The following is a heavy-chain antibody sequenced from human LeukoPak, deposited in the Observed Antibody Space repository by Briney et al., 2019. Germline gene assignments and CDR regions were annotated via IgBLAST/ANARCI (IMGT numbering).Heavy chain of an antibody. CDR2: INPNSGGT. CDR1: GYTFTGYY. Sequence: SVKVSCKASGYTFTGYYMHWVRQAPGQGLEWMGWINPNSGGTNYAQKFQGRVTITRDTSISTAYMQLSRLRSDDTAVYYCGRVYGAGSYNWFDPWGQGTLVTVSS. V-gene: IGHV1-2*02. J-gene: IGHJ5*02. CDR3: GRVYGAGSYNWFDP. D-gene: IGHD3-10*01.